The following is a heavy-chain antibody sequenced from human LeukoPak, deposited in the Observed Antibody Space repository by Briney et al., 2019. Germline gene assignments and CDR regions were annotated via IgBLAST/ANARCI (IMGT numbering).Heavy chain of an antibody. CDR1: GGSISGYY. J-gene: IGHJ6*02. Sequence: SETLSLTCTVSGGSISGYYWSWIRQPAGKGLEWIGRIYTSGSTNYNPSLKSRVTVSVDTSKNQFSLKLSSVTAADTAVYYCARDRRGRRYFDWSYYYYYGMDVWGQGTTITVSS. CDR2: IYTSGST. D-gene: IGHD3-9*01. CDR3: ARDRRGRRYFDWSYYYYYGMDV. V-gene: IGHV4-4*07.